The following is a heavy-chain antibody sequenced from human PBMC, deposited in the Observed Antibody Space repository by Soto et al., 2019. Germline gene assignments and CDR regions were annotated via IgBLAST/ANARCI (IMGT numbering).Heavy chain of an antibody. D-gene: IGHD6-6*01. Sequence: ASVKVSCKASGYTFTSYDINWVRQAPGQGLEWMGIINPRGGITTYAQKFQGRLTMTGDTSTSTVYMELSSLTSEDTAMYHCASSPEYGRRWHGIQPALSHGMDVWGQGTTVTVSS. CDR1: GYTFTSYD. V-gene: IGHV1-46*01. CDR2: INPRGGIT. J-gene: IGHJ6*02. CDR3: ASSPEYGRRWHGIQPALSHGMDV.